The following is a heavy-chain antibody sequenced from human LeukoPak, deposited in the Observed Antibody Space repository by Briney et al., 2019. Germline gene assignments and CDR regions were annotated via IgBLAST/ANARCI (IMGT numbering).Heavy chain of an antibody. V-gene: IGHV3-53*01. D-gene: IGHD3-3*01. CDR3: VSGTIFGVAITDY. CDR1: GFTVSTEY. CDR2: IYIGGST. Sequence: GGSLRLSCAASGFTVSTEYMSWVRQAPGKGLEWVSIIYIGGSTHYADSVKGRFTISRDNSKNTLYLQMNSLRAEDTAVYYCVSGTIFGVAITDYWGQGTLVTVSS. J-gene: IGHJ4*02.